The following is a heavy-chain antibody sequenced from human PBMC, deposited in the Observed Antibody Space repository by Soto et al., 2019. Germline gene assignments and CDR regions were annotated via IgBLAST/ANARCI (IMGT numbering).Heavy chain of an antibody. CDR2: IFSNDEK. J-gene: IGHJ4*02. Sequence: QVTLKESGPVLVKPTETLTLTCTVSGFSLSNARMGVSWIRQPPGKALEWLAHIFSNDEKSYSTSLKSRLTISKDTSKSQVVLTMTNMDPVDTATYYCARTSAYYYGSGSKIPKEFDYWGQGTLVTVSS. CDR3: ARTSAYYYGSGSKIPKEFDY. D-gene: IGHD3-10*01. V-gene: IGHV2-26*01. CDR1: GFSLSNARMG.